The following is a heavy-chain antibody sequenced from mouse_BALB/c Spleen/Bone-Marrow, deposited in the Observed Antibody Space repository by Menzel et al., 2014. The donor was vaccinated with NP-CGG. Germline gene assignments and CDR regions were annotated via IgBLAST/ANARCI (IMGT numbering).Heavy chain of an antibody. CDR3: ARGGRSDNFAI. CDR1: GFTFSTFG. CDR2: ISSGSTTI. J-gene: IGHJ1*01. V-gene: IGHV5-17*02. Sequence: EVKLMESGGGLVQPGGSRKLSCAASGFTFSTFGMHWVRQAPEKGLEWVAYISSGSTTIFYADTLKGRFTISRDNPEKTPFLQKTTVKAEDTGLYYCARGGRSDNFAIWGAGSPLTVSS. D-gene: IGHD3-3*01.